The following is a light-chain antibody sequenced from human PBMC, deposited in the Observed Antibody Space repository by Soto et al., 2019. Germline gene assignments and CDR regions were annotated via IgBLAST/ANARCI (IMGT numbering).Light chain of an antibody. CDR1: SSNIGSNT. V-gene: IGLV1-44*01. Sequence: QSVLTQPPSASGTPGQRVTISCSGSSSNIGSNTVNWYQQLPGTAPKLLIYSNNQRPSGVPDRFSGSKSGTSASLAISGLQSEDEADYYCQTWGTGIYVFGGGTQLTVL. CDR2: SNN. J-gene: IGLJ7*01. CDR3: QTWGTGIYV.